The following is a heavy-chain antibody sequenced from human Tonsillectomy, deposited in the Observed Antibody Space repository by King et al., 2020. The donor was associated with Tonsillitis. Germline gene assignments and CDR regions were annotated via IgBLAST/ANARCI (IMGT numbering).Heavy chain of an antibody. V-gene: IGHV3-30-3*01. J-gene: IGHJ4*02. D-gene: IGHD1-26*01. CDR1: GFTFSNYA. Sequence: VQLVESGGGVVQPGRVLRLACAASGFTFSNYAMHWVRQAPGKGLKWGAFISYDGSNKYYADSVKGRFTIARDNSKNTLYLQMNSLRAEDTAVYYCAGPLPGELPPLDYWGQGTLVTVSS. CDR2: ISYDGSNK. CDR3: AGPLPGELPPLDY.